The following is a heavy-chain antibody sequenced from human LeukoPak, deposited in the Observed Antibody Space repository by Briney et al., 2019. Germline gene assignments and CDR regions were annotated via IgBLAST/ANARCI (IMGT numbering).Heavy chain of an antibody. J-gene: IGHJ4*02. CDR1: GFTFSSYG. CDR3: AKGYYYDSSGYFFDY. D-gene: IGHD3-22*01. CDR2: IWYDGSNK. V-gene: IGHV3-33*06. Sequence: GGSLRLSCAASGFTFSSYGMHWVRQAPGKGLEWVAVIWYDGSNKYYADSVKGRFTISRDNSKNTLYLQMNSLRAEDTAVYYCAKGYYYDSSGYFFDYWGQGTLVTVSS.